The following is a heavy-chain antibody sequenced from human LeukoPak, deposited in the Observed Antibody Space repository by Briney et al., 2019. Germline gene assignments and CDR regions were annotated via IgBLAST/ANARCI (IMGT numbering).Heavy chain of an antibody. Sequence: SETLSLTCTVSGGSISSSSYYWGWIRQPPGKGLEWIGSIYYSGSTYYNPSLKSRVTISVDTSKNQFSLKLSSVTAADTAVYYCARDSRMVPYYFDYWGQGTLVTVSS. CDR2: IYYSGST. CDR3: ARDSRMVPYYFDY. D-gene: IGHD6-13*01. J-gene: IGHJ4*02. V-gene: IGHV4-39*07. CDR1: GGSISSSSYY.